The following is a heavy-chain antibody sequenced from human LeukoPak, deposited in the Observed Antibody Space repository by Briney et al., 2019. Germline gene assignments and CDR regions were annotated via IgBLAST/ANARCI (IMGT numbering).Heavy chain of an antibody. V-gene: IGHV3-23*01. Sequence: GGSLRLSCAASGFTFSSYAMSWVRQAPGKGLEWVSAISGSSGSTIYYADSVKGRFTISRDNAKNSLYLQMNSLRAEDTAVYYCARDPPDYDFWSGYYRGSGSISPKFDYWGQGTLVTVSS. J-gene: IGHJ4*02. CDR2: ISGSSGSTI. D-gene: IGHD3-3*01. CDR3: ARDPPDYDFWSGYYRGSGSISPKFDY. CDR1: GFTFSSYA.